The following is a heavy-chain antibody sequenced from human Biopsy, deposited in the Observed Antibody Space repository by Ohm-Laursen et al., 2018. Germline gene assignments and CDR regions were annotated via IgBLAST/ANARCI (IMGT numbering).Heavy chain of an antibody. V-gene: IGHV4-59*01. J-gene: IGHJ2*01. CDR3: ARVVGAATGFDS. CDR2: ILSTGST. CDR1: GDSISGYY. Sequence: PSETLSLTCAVSGDSISGYYWNWIRQPPGKRLEWIGYILSTGSTDYNPSLQSRVSISLDLSTDQFSLKVDSVTAADTAVYYCARVVGAATGFDSWGRGTRVTVSS. D-gene: IGHD1-26*01.